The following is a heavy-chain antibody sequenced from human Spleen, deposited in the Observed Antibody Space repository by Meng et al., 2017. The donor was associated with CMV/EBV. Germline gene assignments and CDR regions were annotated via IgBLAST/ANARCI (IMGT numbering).Heavy chain of an antibody. J-gene: IGHJ4*02. D-gene: IGHD1-14*01. CDR2: ISIYHDNT. CDR1: GYSFISNG. Sequence: ASVKVSCKTSGYSFISNGISWVRQAPGQGLEWIGWISIYHDNTNYAQKFQGRVTMTRDTSTSTAYMELRSLTSDDTAVFYCARGGTGTTFYTLDYWGQGTLVTVSS. CDR3: ARGGTGTTFYTLDY. V-gene: IGHV1-18*01.